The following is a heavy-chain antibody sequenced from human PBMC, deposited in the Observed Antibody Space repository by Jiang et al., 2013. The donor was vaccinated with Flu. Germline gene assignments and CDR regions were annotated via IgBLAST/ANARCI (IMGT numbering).Heavy chain of an antibody. Sequence: QLLESGGGLVKPGESLRLSCAASGFTFSSYSMNWVRQAPGKGLEWLSSISSGSTYIYYADPVKGRFTISRDNAKNTLYLQMNSLRAEDTAVYYCTYSYYMDVWGKGTTVTVS. V-gene: IGHV3-21*01. CDR2: ISSGSTYI. J-gene: IGHJ6*03. CDR1: GFTFSSYS. CDR3: TYSYYMDV.